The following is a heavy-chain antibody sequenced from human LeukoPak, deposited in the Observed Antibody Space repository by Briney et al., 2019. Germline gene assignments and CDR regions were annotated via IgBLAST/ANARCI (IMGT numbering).Heavy chain of an antibody. CDR2: INTNTGNP. J-gene: IGHJ3*02. CDR1: GYTFTSYA. V-gene: IGHV7-4-1*02. CDR3: AREEQWLAYPSDAFDI. Sequence: GASVKVSCKASGYTFTSYAMNWVRQAPGQGLEWMGWINTNTGNPTYAQGFTGRFVFSLDTSVSTAYLQISSLKAEDTAVYYCAREEQWLAYPSDAFDIWGQGTMVTVSS. D-gene: IGHD6-19*01.